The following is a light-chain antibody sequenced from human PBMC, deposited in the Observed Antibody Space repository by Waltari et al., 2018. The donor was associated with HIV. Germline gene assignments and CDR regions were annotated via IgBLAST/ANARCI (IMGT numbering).Light chain of an antibody. V-gene: IGLV1-40*01. Sequence: QSVLTQPPSVSGAPGQRVTISCTGGSSNIGADYDVHWYQQIPGTAPKLLISGNKNRPSGVPNRFAASKSGAAASLAITGIQAEDEADYFCQTYDRSLSASVVVGGGTKLTVL. CDR3: QTYDRSLSASVV. CDR1: SSNIGADYD. J-gene: IGLJ2*01. CDR2: GNK.